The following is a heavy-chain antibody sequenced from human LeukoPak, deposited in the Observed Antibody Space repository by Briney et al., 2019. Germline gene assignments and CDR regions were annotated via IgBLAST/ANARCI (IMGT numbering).Heavy chain of an antibody. D-gene: IGHD2-2*01. CDR1: GYTLTELF. Sequence: ASVKVSCKVSGYTLTELFMHWVRQAPGKGLEWVGGFDPEDGERIYVQKFQGRVTMTEDTSTDTAYMELSSLRSEDTDVYYCATENLGYCSSTSCACFDYWGQGTLVTVSS. J-gene: IGHJ4*02. V-gene: IGHV1-24*01. CDR2: FDPEDGER. CDR3: ATENLGYCSSTSCACFDY.